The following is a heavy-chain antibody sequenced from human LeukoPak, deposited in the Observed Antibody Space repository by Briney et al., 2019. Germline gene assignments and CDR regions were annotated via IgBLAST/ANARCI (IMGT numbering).Heavy chain of an antibody. D-gene: IGHD4-17*01. J-gene: IGHJ3*02. Sequence: ASVKVSCKASGGTFSSYAISWVRQAPGQGLEWMGGIIPIFGTANYAQKFQGRVTITTDESTSTAYMELSSLRSEDTAVYYCARDPLRCPKAGCAFDIWGQGTMVTVSS. CDR1: GGTFSSYA. V-gene: IGHV1-69*05. CDR3: ARDPLRCPKAGCAFDI. CDR2: IIPIFGTA.